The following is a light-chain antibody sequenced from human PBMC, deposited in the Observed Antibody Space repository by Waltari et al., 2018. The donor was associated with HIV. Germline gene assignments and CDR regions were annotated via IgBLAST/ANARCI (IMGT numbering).Light chain of an antibody. J-gene: IGLJ3*02. Sequence: QSTLTQPPSVSGAPGQWVTISCTGSSANIGAGHDVQWFQQVPGTAPKLLIYNNNDRPSGVPDRFSGSKSGTSASLAITGLQAEDESDYYYQSYDNSLNGWVFGGGTKLTVL. CDR2: NNN. V-gene: IGLV1-40*01. CDR3: QSYDNSLNGWV. CDR1: SANIGAGHD.